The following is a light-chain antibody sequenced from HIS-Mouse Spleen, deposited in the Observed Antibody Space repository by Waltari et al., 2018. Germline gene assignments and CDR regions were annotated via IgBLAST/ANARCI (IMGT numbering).Light chain of an antibody. CDR2: GAS. V-gene: IGKV3-20*01. CDR1: QSVSSSY. J-gene: IGKJ4*01. CDR3: QQYGSSPPALT. Sequence: EIVLTQSPGTLSLSPGERATLSCRASQSVSSSYLAWYQQKPGQAPRLLIYGASSRATGIPYRFSGSGSGTDFTLTISRLEPEDFAVYYCQQYGSSPPALTFGGGTKVEIK.